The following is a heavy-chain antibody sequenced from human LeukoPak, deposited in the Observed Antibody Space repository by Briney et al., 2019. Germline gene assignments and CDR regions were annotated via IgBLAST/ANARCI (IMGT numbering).Heavy chain of an antibody. CDR2: ISWNSGSI. CDR3: AKPYGSGSYPYFDY. Sequence: GGSLRLSCAASGFTFDDYAMHWVRQAPGKGLEWVSGISWNSGSIGYADSVKGRFTISRDNAKNSLYLQMNSLRAEDTALYYCAKPYGSGSYPYFDYWGQGTLVTVSS. V-gene: IGHV3-9*01. CDR1: GFTFDDYA. D-gene: IGHD3-10*01. J-gene: IGHJ4*02.